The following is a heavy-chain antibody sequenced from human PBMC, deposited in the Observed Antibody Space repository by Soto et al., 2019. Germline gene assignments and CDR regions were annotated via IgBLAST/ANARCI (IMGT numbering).Heavy chain of an antibody. CDR1: GGTISGYY. CDR2: IYSSGST. D-gene: IGHD3-3*01. CDR3: ARGQRFSDWFDP. Sequence: PSETLSLTCTVTGGTISGYYWTWIRQSAGGGLEWIGRIYSSGSTNYNPSLKSRVTISLDTSMNHFSLRLSSVTAADTAVYYCARGQRFSDWFDPWGQGTLVNVS. V-gene: IGHV4-4*07. J-gene: IGHJ5*02.